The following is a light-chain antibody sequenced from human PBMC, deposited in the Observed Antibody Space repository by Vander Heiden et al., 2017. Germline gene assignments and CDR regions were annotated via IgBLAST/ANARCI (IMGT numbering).Light chain of an antibody. Sequence: EIVLTQSPATLSLSPGDRATLSCRASQSVSRYLAWYQQKPGQSPRLLIYDASNRATGIPARFSGSGSGTDFTLGISSLEPEDFAVYYCQQSDTWPITFGQGTRLEIK. J-gene: IGKJ5*01. CDR3: QQSDTWPIT. CDR2: DAS. CDR1: QSVSRY. V-gene: IGKV3-11*01.